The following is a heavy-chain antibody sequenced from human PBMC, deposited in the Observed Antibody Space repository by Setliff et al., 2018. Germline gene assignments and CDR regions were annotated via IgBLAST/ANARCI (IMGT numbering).Heavy chain of an antibody. CDR1: DFSINSGYY. Sequence: SETLSLTCSVSDFSINSGYYWGWIRQSPGEGLEWIGSIYRNGNTYYSPSFRGQVTISVDKSISTAYLQWSSLKASDTAMYYCARQPRGDWEYYFDYWGQGTLVTVSS. J-gene: IGHJ4*02. CDR3: ARQPRGDWEYYFDY. D-gene: IGHD1-26*01. V-gene: IGHV4-38-2*01. CDR2: IYRNGNT.